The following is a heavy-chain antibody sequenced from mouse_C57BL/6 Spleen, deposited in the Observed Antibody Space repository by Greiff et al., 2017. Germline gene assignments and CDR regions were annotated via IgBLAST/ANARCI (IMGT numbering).Heavy chain of an antibody. D-gene: IGHD3-1*01. CDR1: GYTFTDYY. CDR2: INTNNGGT. CDR3: ARLAARASYFDD. Sequence: EVQLQESGPELVKPGASVTISCKASGYTFTDYYMNWVKQSHGKSLEWIGDINTNNGGTSYNQKFQGKDTLTVDKSASTSYMERRSLTSEDSAVYYCARLAARASYFDDWGQGTTLTVSS. J-gene: IGHJ2*01. V-gene: IGHV1-26*01.